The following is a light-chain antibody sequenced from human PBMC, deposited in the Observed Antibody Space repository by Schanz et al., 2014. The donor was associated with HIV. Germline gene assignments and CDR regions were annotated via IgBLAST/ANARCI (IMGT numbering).Light chain of an antibody. CDR2: SNN. Sequence: QSVLTQPPSASGTPGQRVTISCSGSSSNIGRNTVNWYQQLPGTAPKLLIYSNNQRPSGVPDRFSGSKSGTSASLAITGLQAEDEADYYCQSCDISLSGVVFGGGTKLTVL. J-gene: IGLJ2*01. CDR3: QSCDISLSGVV. V-gene: IGLV1-44*01. CDR1: SSNIGRNT.